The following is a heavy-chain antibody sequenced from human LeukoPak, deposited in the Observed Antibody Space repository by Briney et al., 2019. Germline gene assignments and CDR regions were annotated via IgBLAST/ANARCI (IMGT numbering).Heavy chain of an antibody. J-gene: IGHJ4*02. CDR3: ARESLTSFDY. Sequence: PGGSLRLSCAASGFTFSSYWMHRVRQAPGKGLVWVSRINSDGSSTNYADSVKGRFTLSRDNAKNTLYLQMNSLRAEDTAVYYCARESLTSFDYWGQGTLVTVSS. CDR1: GFTFSSYW. V-gene: IGHV3-74*01. D-gene: IGHD1-14*01. CDR2: INSDGSST.